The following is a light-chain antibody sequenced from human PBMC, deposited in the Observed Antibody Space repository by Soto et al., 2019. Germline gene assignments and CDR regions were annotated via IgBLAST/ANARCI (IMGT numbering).Light chain of an antibody. V-gene: IGKV1-39*01. CDR2: EAS. CDR1: QSVSSY. J-gene: IGKJ3*01. Sequence: DIQMTQSPSPLSASVGDRVDITCRTSQSVSSYLNWYQAKPGKAPKLLIYEASSLESGVPSRFSGSGSGTDFTLTISSLQPEESATYYCQQSYSTPPFTFGPGTRVDI. CDR3: QQSYSTPPFT.